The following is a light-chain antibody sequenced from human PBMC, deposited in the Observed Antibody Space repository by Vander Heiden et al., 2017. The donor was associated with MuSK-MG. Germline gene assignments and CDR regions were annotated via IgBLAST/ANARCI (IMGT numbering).Light chain of an antibody. Sequence: ITCRASQGIRNDLGWYQQKPGKAPKLLIYAASSLQSGVPSRFSGSGSGTDFTLTISSLQPEDFATYYCLQDYNYPYTFGQGTKLEIK. CDR2: AAS. J-gene: IGKJ2*01. CDR3: LQDYNYPYT. CDR1: QGIRND. V-gene: IGKV1-6*01.